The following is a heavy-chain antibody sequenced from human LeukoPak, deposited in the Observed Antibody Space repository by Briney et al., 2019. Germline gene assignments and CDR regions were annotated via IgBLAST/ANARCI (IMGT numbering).Heavy chain of an antibody. CDR1: GGSISSRNW. D-gene: IGHD2-8*01. J-gene: IGHJ6*02. CDR2: IYHSGSI. V-gene: IGHV4-4*02. CDR3: ARDNGAIRAYYYHGMDV. Sequence: SETLSLTCAVSGGSISSRNWWSWVRQPPGKGLEWIGEIYHSGSINYNPSLKSRVTISVDRSKNQLSLRLTSVTAADTAVYYCARDNGAIRAYYYHGMDVWGQGTTVTVSS.